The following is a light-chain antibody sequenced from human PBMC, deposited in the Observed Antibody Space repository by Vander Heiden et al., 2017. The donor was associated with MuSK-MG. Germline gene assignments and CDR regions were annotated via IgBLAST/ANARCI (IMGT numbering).Light chain of an antibody. Sequence: QSVLPQPPSASGTPGPRVTISCSGSSPNIGSNYVYWYQQLPGTAPKLLIYRNNQRPSGVPDRFSGSKSGTSASLAISGLRSEDEADYYCAAWDDSLSVVFGGGTKLTVL. V-gene: IGLV1-47*01. CDR2: RNN. J-gene: IGLJ2*01. CDR1: SPNIGSNY. CDR3: AAWDDSLSVV.